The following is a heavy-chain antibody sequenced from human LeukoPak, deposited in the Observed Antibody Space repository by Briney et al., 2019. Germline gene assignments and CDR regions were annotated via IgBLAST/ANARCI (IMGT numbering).Heavy chain of an antibody. V-gene: IGHV3-66*01. Sequence: GGALRLSCVASGFNITSNYMNWVRQAPGKGREWVAIIYRGGFTYYRDSVKGRFTIYRDNSKNTVYLQMNSLRVENTAVYYSAREGMGYFDSWGEGTLVTVSS. CDR2: IYRGGFT. CDR1: GFNITSNY. D-gene: IGHD5-24*01. J-gene: IGHJ4*02. CDR3: AREGMGYFDS.